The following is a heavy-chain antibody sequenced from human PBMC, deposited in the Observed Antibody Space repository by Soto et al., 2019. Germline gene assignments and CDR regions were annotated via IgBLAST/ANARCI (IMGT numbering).Heavy chain of an antibody. CDR1: GGSISSGRSS. J-gene: IGHJ4*02. D-gene: IGHD2-8*01. Sequence: SETLSLTCSVSGGSISSGRSSWNWIRQPPGRGLEWIAYISHSGSTYYNPYLKSRVTISVDRSKNQFSLKLSSLTAADTAVYYCVRDSTPSGPNRLDNWGPGAMVTV. CDR2: ISHSGST. V-gene: IGHV4-30-2*01. CDR3: VRDSTPSGPNRLDN.